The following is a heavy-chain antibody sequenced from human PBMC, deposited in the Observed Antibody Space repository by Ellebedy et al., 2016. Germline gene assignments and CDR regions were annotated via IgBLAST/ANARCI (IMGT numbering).Heavy chain of an antibody. J-gene: IGHJ4*02. CDR2: VSGSGDTT. V-gene: IGHV3-23*01. CDR3: AKPTYASGNVDY. CDR1: GFAFSTYA. D-gene: IGHD3-10*01. Sequence: GGSLRLXCGVFGFAFSTYAMSWVRQAPGKGLEWVSAVSGSGDTTYYADSVKGRFTISRDNSKNTVYLQMNSLRVEDTAVYYCAKPTYASGNVDYWGQGTLVTVSS.